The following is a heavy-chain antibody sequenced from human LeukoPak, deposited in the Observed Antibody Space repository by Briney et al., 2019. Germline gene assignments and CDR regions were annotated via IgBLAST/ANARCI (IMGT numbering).Heavy chain of an antibody. V-gene: IGHV1-8*01. CDR2: MNPNSGNT. CDR1: GYTFTSYD. Sequence: GASVKVSCKASGYTFTSYDINWVRQATGQGLEWMGWMNPNSGNTGYAQKFQGRVTMTRNTSISTAYMELSSLRSEDTAVYYCARAVPDFDSSGYDAFDIWGQGTMVTVSS. J-gene: IGHJ3*02. CDR3: ARAVPDFDSSGYDAFDI. D-gene: IGHD3-22*01.